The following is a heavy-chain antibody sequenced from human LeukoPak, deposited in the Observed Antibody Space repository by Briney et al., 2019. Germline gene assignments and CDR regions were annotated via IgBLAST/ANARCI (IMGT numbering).Heavy chain of an antibody. D-gene: IGHD3-3*01. CDR2: IWYDGSNK. J-gene: IGHJ5*02. V-gene: IGHV3-33*01. Sequence: AGRSLRLSCAASGFTFSSYGMHWVRQAPGKGLERVAVIWYDGSNKYYADSVKGRFTISRDNSKNTLYLQMNSLRAEDTAVYYCSEGQFFGVANNWSDPWGQGTLVTVSS. CDR3: SEGQFFGVANNWSDP. CDR1: GFTFSSYG.